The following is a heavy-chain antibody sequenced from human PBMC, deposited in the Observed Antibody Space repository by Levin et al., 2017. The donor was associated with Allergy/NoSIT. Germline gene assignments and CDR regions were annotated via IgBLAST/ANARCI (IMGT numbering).Heavy chain of an antibody. J-gene: IGHJ6*02. CDR2: INPNSGGT. D-gene: IGHD3-10*01. CDR1: GYTFTGYY. CDR3: AREGGALLWFGQYYYYGMDV. V-gene: IGHV1-2*02. Sequence: ASVKVSCKASGYTFTGYYMHWVRQAPGQGLEWMGWINPNSGGTNYAQKFQGRVTMTRDTSISTAYMELSRLRSDDTAVYYCAREGGALLWFGQYYYYGMDVWGQGTTVTVSS.